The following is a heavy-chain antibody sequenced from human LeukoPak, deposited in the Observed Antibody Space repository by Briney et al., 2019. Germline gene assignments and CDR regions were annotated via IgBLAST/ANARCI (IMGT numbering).Heavy chain of an antibody. V-gene: IGHV4-34*01. CDR2: INHSGST. J-gene: IGHJ4*02. CDR1: GGSFSGYY. CDR3: ARGREAEMATIEGVFDY. D-gene: IGHD5-24*01. Sequence: PSETLSLTCAVYGGSFSGYYWSWIRQPPGKGLEWIGEINHSGSTNYNPSLKSRVTISVDTSKNQFSLKLSSVTAADTAVYYCARGREAEMATIEGVFDYWGQGTLVTVSS.